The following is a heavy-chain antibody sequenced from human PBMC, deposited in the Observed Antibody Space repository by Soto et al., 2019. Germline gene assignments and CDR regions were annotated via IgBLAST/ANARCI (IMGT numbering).Heavy chain of an antibody. CDR3: ARDLSSQAVRGEFDY. CDR1: GYTFTSYG. CDR2: ISAYNGNT. D-gene: IGHD3-10*01. J-gene: IGHJ4*02. Sequence: ASVKVSCKASGYTFTSYGISWVRQAPGQGLEWMGWISAYNGNTNYAQKLQGRVTMTTDTSTSTAYMELRSLRSDDTAVYYCARDLSSQAVRGEFDYWGQGTLLTVSS. V-gene: IGHV1-18*04.